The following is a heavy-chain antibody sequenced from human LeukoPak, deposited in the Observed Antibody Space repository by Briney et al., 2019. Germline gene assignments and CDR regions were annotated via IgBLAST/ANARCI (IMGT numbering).Heavy chain of an antibody. Sequence: ASVKVSCKASNYTFTSYGISWVRQAPGQGLEWMAWINAYNGDTNDAQKLQGRVTLTTDTSTSTAYMELRSLRSDDTAVYYCARDGSGVWFDYWGQGTLVTVSS. CDR1: NYTFTSYG. V-gene: IGHV1-18*01. D-gene: IGHD3-10*01. CDR3: ARDGSGVWFDY. J-gene: IGHJ4*02. CDR2: INAYNGDT.